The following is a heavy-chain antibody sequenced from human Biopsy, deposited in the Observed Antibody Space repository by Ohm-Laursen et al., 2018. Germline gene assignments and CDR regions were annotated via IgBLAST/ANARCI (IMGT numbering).Heavy chain of an antibody. Sequence: SVKVSCKASGYTFSGYYMHWVRQAPGQGPEWMGWINPDSGVTNYAQKFQGRVTVTRDTSVSTAYMELSRLKSDDTALYYCAKGGHKAWLDSWGQGALVTVSS. CDR2: INPDSGVT. D-gene: IGHD1-26*01. J-gene: IGHJ5*01. CDR1: GYTFSGYY. V-gene: IGHV1-2*02. CDR3: AKGGHKAWLDS.